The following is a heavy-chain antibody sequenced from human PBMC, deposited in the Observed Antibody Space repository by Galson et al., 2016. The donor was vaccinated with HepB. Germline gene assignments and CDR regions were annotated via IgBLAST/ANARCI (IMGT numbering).Heavy chain of an antibody. D-gene: IGHD6-19*01. CDR3: AKLRKYSSDWNDY. CDR2: ISSSSDYI. CDR1: EFMFNTYS. V-gene: IGHV3-21*01. J-gene: IGHJ4*02. Sequence: SLRLSCAGSEFMFNTYSMNWVRQAPGKGLEWLSSISSSSDYIYYADSVRGRFTISRDNSKNTLYLQLNSLRVEDTAVYYCAKLRKYSSDWNDYWGQGTLVTVSS.